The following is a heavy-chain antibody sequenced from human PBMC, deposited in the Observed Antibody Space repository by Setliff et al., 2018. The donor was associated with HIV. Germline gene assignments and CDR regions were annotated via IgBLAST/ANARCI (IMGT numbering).Heavy chain of an antibody. D-gene: IGHD3-10*01. CDR2: IFHTGST. Sequence: PSETLSLTCTVSDGSINSANWYWTWIRQHPGRGLEYIGYIFHTGSTYYNPSLQSRFTISIDTSRHQFSLKVTSVTAADTAVYYCARHTTWFSGYFDNWGQGALVTVSS. CDR1: DGSINSANWY. J-gene: IGHJ4*02. CDR3: ARHTTWFSGYFDN. V-gene: IGHV4-39*01.